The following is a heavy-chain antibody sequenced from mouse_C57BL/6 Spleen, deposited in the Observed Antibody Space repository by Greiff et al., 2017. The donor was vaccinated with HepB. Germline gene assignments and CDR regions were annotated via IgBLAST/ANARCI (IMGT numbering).Heavy chain of an antibody. Sequence: VHVKQSGAELVRPGASVKLSCTASGFNIKDDYMHWVKQRPEQGLEWIGWIDPENGDTEYASKFQGKATITADTSSNTAYLQLSSLTSEDTAVYYCTTGITTVVADYWGQGTTLTVSS. V-gene: IGHV14-4*01. CDR3: TTGITTVVADY. J-gene: IGHJ2*01. CDR2: IDPENGDT. CDR1: GFNIKDDY. D-gene: IGHD1-1*01.